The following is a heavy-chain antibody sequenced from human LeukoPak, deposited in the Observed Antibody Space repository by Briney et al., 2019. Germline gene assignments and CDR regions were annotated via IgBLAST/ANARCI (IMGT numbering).Heavy chain of an antibody. J-gene: IGHJ5*02. V-gene: IGHV1-69*04. CDR2: IIPILGIA. CDR1: GGTFSSYA. D-gene: IGHD2-2*02. CDR3: ARAPYCDSSSCYTGHNWFDP. Sequence: GASVKVSCKASGGTFSSYAISWVRQAPGQGLEWMGRIIPILGIANYAQKFQGRVTITADKSTSTAYMELSSLRSEDTAVYYCARAPYCDSSSCYTGHNWFDPWGQGTPVTVSS.